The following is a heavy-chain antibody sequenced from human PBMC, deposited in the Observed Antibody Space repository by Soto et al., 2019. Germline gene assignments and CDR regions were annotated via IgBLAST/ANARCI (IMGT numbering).Heavy chain of an antibody. Sequence: SENLSLTSTVSCGSIISYYWSWIRQPPGKGLEWIGYIYYSGSTNYNPSLKSRVTISVDTSKNQFSLKLSSVTAADTAVYYCARGDHRSGRAGSFDYWGQGTLVTVSS. CDR3: ARGDHRSGRAGSFDY. D-gene: IGHD6-19*01. CDR1: CGSIISYY. CDR2: IYYSGST. V-gene: IGHV4-59*01. J-gene: IGHJ4*02.